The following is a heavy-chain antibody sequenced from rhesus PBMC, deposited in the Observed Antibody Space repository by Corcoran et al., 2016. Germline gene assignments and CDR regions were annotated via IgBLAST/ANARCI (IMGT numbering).Heavy chain of an antibody. J-gene: IGHJ4*01. CDR2: MTGSSGNT. D-gene: IGHD5-24*01. V-gene: IGHV4-165*01. CDR3: ARDSLTLSGYSCS. Sequence: QVQLQESGPGLVQPSETLSLTCAVSGGSFSGYYWGWIRQPPGKGLEWIGNMTGSSGNTHYNPSIRSRVTISTDRSKNQSSLRLSAVTAADTAVYSCARDSLTLSGYSCSWGQGVLVTVSS. CDR1: GGSFSGYY.